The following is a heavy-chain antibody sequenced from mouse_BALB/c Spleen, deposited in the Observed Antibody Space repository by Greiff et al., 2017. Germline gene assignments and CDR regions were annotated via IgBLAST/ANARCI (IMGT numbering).Heavy chain of an antibody. Sequence: QVHVKQPGAELVKPGASVKLSCKASGYTFTSYWMHWVKQRPGQGLEWIGEINPSNGRTNYNEKFKSKATLTVDKSSSTAYMQLSSLTSEDSAVYYCARGTTGLDYWGQGTTLTVSS. V-gene: IGHV1S81*02. J-gene: IGHJ2*01. CDR2: INPSNGRT. CDR1: GYTFTSYW. D-gene: IGHD1-1*01. CDR3: ARGTTGLDY.